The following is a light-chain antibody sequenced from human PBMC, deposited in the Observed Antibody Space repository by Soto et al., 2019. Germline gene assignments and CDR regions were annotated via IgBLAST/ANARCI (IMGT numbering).Light chain of an antibody. CDR3: QQRTNWPLT. Sequence: EIVLTQSPATLSFSPGERATLSCRASQSVDKYLVWYQQKPGQAPRLLIYDASSRATGIPARFSGSGSGTDFSLTITSLEPADFAVYYCQQRTNWPLTFVGGTKLEIK. J-gene: IGKJ4*01. V-gene: IGKV3-11*01. CDR1: QSVDKY. CDR2: DAS.